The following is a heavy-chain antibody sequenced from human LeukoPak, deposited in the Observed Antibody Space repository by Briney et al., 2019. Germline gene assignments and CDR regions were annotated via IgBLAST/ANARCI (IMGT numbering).Heavy chain of an antibody. Sequence: GGSLRLSCAASGLTFSRAVMAWVRQCPGKGLEGVAGVSGNGDMTYYTYSVKGRFAISRDNSMNTLFLQLSGLTFDDTARYYCAKVDIVGSRKPGMDVWGQGTTVTVSS. CDR2: VSGNGDMT. V-gene: IGHV3-23*01. J-gene: IGHJ6*02. CDR1: GLTFSRAV. D-gene: IGHD2-21*01. CDR3: AKVDIVGSRKPGMDV.